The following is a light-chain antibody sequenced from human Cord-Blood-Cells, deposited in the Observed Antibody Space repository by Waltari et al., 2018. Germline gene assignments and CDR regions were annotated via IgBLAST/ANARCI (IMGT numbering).Light chain of an antibody. CDR3: AAWDDSLSGWV. CDR2: RNN. J-gene: IGLJ3*02. V-gene: IGLV1-47*01. CDR1: SSNIGSNY. Sequence: SVLTQPPSASGTPGQRVTLACSGSSSNIGSNYVYCYQQPPGTAPKLLIYRNNQRPSGVPDRFSGSKSGTSASLAISGLRSEDEADYYCAAWDDSLSGWVFGGGTKLTVL.